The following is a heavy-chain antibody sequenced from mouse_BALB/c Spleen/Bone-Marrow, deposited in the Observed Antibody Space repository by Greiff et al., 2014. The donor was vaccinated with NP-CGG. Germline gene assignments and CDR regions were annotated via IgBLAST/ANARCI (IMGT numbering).Heavy chain of an antibody. V-gene: IGHV1S41*01. Sequence: DLVKPGASVKLSCKTSGYTFTNYWINWIKQRPGQGLEWLGRIAPGSGSTYYNEMFKVKAPLTVDTSSSTAYIQLSSRSSEDSAVYFCARERYGYDGWYFNVWAQGPRSPSPQ. CDR1: GYTFTNYW. D-gene: IGHD2-2*01. J-gene: IGHJ1*01. CDR3: ARERYGYDGWYFNV. CDR2: IAPGSGST.